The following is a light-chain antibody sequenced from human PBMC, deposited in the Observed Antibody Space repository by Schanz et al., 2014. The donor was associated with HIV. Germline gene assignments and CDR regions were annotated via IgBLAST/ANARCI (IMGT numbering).Light chain of an antibody. V-gene: IGLV1-40*01. CDR3: AAWDDGLNGV. J-gene: IGLJ2*01. Sequence: QSVLTQPPSVSGAPGQRVTISCTGGTSNIGTGFHVHWYQQVPGAAPKLLIFDTNNRPSGVPDRFSGSKSGPSASLAITGLQAEDEADYYCAAWDDGLNGVFGGGTKLTVL. CDR2: DTN. CDR1: TSNIGTGFH.